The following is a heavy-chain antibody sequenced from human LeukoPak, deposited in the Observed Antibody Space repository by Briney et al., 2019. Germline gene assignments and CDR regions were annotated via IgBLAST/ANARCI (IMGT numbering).Heavy chain of an antibody. CDR2: IKQDGSVK. J-gene: IGHJ3*02. V-gene: IGHV3-7*01. CDR1: GFTFTTYW. Sequence: GGSLRLSCEASGFTFTTYWMGWVRQAPGKGLEWVASIKQDGSVKYYVDSVKGRFTISRDNAKNSLYLQMNSLRAEDTAVYYCASLAVAGTEDAFDIWGQGTMVTVSS. CDR3: ASLAVAGTEDAFDI. D-gene: IGHD6-19*01.